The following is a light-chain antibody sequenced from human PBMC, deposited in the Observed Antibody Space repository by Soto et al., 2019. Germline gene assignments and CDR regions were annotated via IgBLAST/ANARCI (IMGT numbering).Light chain of an antibody. V-gene: IGLV2-14*01. J-gene: IGLJ1*01. CDR2: DVS. CDR3: QPYDSSLSAYV. CDR1: SSDVGGYNY. Sequence: QSALTQPASVSGSPGQSITISCTGTSSDVGGYNYVSWYQQHPGKAPKLMIYDVSNRPSGVSNRFSGSKSGNTASLTISGLQAEDEADYYCQPYDSSLSAYVFGTGTKVTVL.